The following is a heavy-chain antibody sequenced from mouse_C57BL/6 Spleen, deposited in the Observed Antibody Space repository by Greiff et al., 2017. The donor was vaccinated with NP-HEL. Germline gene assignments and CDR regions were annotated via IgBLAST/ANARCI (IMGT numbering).Heavy chain of an antibody. J-gene: IGHJ3*01. CDR1: GFTFSSYG. D-gene: IGHD2-2*01. CDR2: ISSGGSYT. V-gene: IGHV5-6*02. CDR3: ARLGYDGAWFAY. Sequence: DVMLVESGGDLVKPGGSLKLSCAASGFTFSSYGMSWVRQTPDKRLEWVATISSGGSYTYYPDSVKGRFTISRDNAKNTLYLQMSSLKSEDTAMYYCARLGYDGAWFAYWGQGTLVTVSA.